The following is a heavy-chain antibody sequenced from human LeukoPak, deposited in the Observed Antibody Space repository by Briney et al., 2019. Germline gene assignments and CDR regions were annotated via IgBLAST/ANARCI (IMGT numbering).Heavy chain of an antibody. V-gene: IGHV3-72*01. Sequence: PGGSLRLSCAASGFTFSDYYMDWVRQAPGEGPEWVARIRNKARSYTTEYAASVKGRFTISRDASKNSLYLQMNSLKSEDTAVYHCARGAAVGNYRGMDVWGQGTTVTVSS. D-gene: IGHD6-19*01. CDR2: IRNKARSYTT. J-gene: IGHJ6*02. CDR3: ARGAAVGNYRGMDV. CDR1: GFTFSDYY.